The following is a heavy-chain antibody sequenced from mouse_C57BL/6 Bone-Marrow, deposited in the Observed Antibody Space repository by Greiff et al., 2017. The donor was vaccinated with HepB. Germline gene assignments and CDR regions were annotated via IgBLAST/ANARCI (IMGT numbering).Heavy chain of an antibody. V-gene: IGHV1-69*01. CDR3: ARLGGYYFDY. CDR1: GYTFTSYW. J-gene: IGHJ2*01. D-gene: IGHD1-1*02. Sequence: VQLQQPGAELVMPGASVKLSCKASGYTFTSYWIHWVKQRPGQGLEWIGEIDPSDSYTNYNQQFKGKSTLTVDKSSSTAYMQLSSLTSEDSAVYYCARLGGYYFDYWGQGTTLTVSS. CDR2: IDPSDSYT.